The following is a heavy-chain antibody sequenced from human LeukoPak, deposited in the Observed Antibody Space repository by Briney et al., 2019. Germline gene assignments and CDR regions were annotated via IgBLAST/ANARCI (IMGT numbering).Heavy chain of an antibody. V-gene: IGHV1-18*01. J-gene: IGHJ3*02. Sequence: ASVKVSCKASGYTFTSYGISWVRQAPGQGLEWMGWISAYNGNTNYEQKFQGRVTMTTDTSTSTAYMELRSLRSDDTALYYCARAESLYGGNLAAAFDIWGQGTMVTASS. CDR3: ARAESLYGGNLAAAFDI. D-gene: IGHD4-23*01. CDR2: ISAYNGNT. CDR1: GYTFTSYG.